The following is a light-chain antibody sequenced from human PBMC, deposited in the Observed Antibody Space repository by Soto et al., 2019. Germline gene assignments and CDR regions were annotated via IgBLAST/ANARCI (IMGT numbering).Light chain of an antibody. Sequence: EVVMTQSPATLSVSPGERATLSCRASQSVSSNLAWYQQKPGQAPRLLIYSASTRAAGFPARFSGSGSGTEFTLTISSLQSEDSAVYYCQQYNKWPLTFGGGTKVEIK. CDR2: SAS. V-gene: IGKV3-15*01. CDR1: QSVSSN. J-gene: IGKJ4*01. CDR3: QQYNKWPLT.